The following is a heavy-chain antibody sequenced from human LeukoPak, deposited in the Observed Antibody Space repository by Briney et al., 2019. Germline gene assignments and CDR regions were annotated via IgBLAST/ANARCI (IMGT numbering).Heavy chain of an antibody. D-gene: IGHD6-19*01. V-gene: IGHV3-11*04. CDR3: ERGDNSGPDYYYYMDV. CDR2: ISSSDSII. J-gene: IGHJ6*03. CDR1: GFAVSNNY. Sequence: AGGSLRLSCVASGFAVSNNYMSWVRQSPGKGLEWVSYISSSDSIIYYADSVKGRFTISRDNAKNSLYLQMNSLRAEGTAVYYCERGDNSGPDYYYYMDVWGKGTTVTISS.